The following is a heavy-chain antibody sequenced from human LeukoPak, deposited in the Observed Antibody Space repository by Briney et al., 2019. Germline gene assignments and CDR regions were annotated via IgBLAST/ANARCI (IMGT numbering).Heavy chain of an antibody. Sequence: SETLSLTCTVSGGSITSYHWSWIRQPPEKGLEWVGYISYSGTTTYNPSLKSRVTISVDASKSQLSLKLSSVTAADTAIYYCARGGNGMDVWGQGTTVTVSS. J-gene: IGHJ6*02. CDR1: GGSITSYH. CDR2: ISYSGTT. V-gene: IGHV4-59*01. CDR3: ARGGNGMDV.